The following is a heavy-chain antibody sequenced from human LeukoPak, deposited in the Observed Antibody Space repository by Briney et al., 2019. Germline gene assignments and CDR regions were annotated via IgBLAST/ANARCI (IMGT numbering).Heavy chain of an antibody. Sequence: PSGTLSLTCAVSGGSISSSNWWSWVRQSPGKGLESIGEIYHSGSTNYNPSLKSRVTISVDKSKNQFSLKLSSVTAADTAVYYCARALLSDYYYHYMDVWGKGTTVTVSS. V-gene: IGHV4-4*02. CDR3: ARALLSDYYYHYMDV. J-gene: IGHJ6*03. CDR2: IYHSGST. CDR1: GGSISSSNW. D-gene: IGHD3-16*02.